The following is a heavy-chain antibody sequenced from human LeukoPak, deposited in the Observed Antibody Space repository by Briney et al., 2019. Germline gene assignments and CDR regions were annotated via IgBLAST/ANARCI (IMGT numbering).Heavy chain of an antibody. D-gene: IGHD5-24*01. V-gene: IGHV3-21*01. CDR2: ISSSSSYM. Sequence: GGSLRLSCAASGFTFSSYSMNWVRQAPGKGLEWVSSISSSSSYMYYADSVKGRFTISRDNAKNSLYLQMNSLRAEDTAVYYCARERDASDAFDIWGQGTMVTVSS. CDR3: ARERDASDAFDI. J-gene: IGHJ3*02. CDR1: GFTFSSYS.